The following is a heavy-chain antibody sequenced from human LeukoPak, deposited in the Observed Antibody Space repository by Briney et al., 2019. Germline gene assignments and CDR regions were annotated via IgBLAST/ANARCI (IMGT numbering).Heavy chain of an antibody. CDR1: GFTFSGYN. D-gene: IGHD3-10*01. CDR2: MSYDGSNK. V-gene: IGHV3-30-3*01. J-gene: IGHJ4*02. CDR3: AREADYYGSGTYCDY. Sequence: PGGSLRLSCAVSGFTFSGYNMHWVRQAPGKGLEWVAVMSYDGSNKFYADSVKGRFTISRDNSKNTLYLQMNSLRAEDTAVYYCAREADYYGSGTYCDYWGQGTLVTVSS.